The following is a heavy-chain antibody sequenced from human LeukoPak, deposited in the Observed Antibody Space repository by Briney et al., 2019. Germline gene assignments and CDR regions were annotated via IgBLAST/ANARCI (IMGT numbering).Heavy chain of an antibody. V-gene: IGHV4-39*01. CDR3: ARKGTTYYDYIWGSYRDKYYFDY. J-gene: IGHJ4*02. D-gene: IGHD3-16*02. CDR1: GGSISSSSYY. CDR2: IYYSGST. Sequence: SETLSLTCTVSGGSISSSSYYWGWIRQPPGKGLEWIGSIYYSGSTYYNPSLESRVTISVDTSKNQFSLKLSSVTAADTAVYYCARKGTTYYDYIWGSYRDKYYFDYWGQGTLVTVSS.